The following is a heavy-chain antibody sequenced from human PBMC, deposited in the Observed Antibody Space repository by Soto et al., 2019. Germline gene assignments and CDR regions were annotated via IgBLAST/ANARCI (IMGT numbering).Heavy chain of an antibody. CDR1: GGTFSSYA. V-gene: IGHV1-69*01. CDR3: ARRVGTYCGGDCYTKRWCAP. J-gene: IGHJ5*02. D-gene: IGHD2-21*02. CDR2: IIPIFGTA. Sequence: QVQLVQSGAEVKKPGSSVKVSCKASGGTFSSYAISWVRQAPGQGLEWMGGIIPIFGTANYAQKFQGRVTITADESTSTAYMELSSLRSEDTAVYYRARRVGTYCGGDCYTKRWCAPWGQGTLVTVSS.